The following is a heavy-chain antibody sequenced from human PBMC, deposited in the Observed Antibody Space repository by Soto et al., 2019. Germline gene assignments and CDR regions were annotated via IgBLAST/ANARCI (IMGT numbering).Heavy chain of an antibody. V-gene: IGHV4-39*02. CDR2: IYYGGST. D-gene: IGHD6-13*01. CDR3: ARERPDGSRLDP. CDR1: GDSISSSSFY. J-gene: IGHJ5*02. Sequence: SETLSLTCTVSGDSISSSSFYWGWIRQPPGRGLEWIGTIYYGGSTYYTPSLKSRVTISVDASRNQFSLRLSSVTAADTAVYYCARERPDGSRLDPWGQGTLVTVSS.